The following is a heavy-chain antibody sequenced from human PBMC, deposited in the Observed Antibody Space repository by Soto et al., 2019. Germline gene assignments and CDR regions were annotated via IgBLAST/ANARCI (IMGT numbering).Heavy chain of an antibody. J-gene: IGHJ3*02. D-gene: IGHD2-2*01. CDR3: TTLYIVVVPAADPAVKVNI. Sequence: GGSLSLSCAASGFTFSNAWMSWVRQAPGKGLEWVGRIKSKTDGGTTDYAAPVKGRFTISRDDSKNTLYLQMNSLKTEDTAVYYCTTLYIVVVPAADPAVKVNIWGQGTMVTVSS. CDR1: GFTFSNAW. CDR2: IKSKTDGGTT. V-gene: IGHV3-15*01.